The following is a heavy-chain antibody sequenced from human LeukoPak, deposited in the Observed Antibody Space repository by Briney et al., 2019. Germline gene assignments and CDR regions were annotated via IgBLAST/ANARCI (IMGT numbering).Heavy chain of an antibody. J-gene: IGHJ4*02. CDR2: ISYDGSNK. CDR3: AKAGSYGGIVVVTAIGY. Sequence: GGSLRLSCAASGFTFSSYGMHWVRQAPGKGLEWVAVISYDGSNKYYADSVKGRFTISRDNSKNTLYLQMNSLRAEDTAVYYCAKAGSYGGIVVVTAIGYWGQGTLATVSS. V-gene: IGHV3-30*18. D-gene: IGHD2-21*02. CDR1: GFTFSSYG.